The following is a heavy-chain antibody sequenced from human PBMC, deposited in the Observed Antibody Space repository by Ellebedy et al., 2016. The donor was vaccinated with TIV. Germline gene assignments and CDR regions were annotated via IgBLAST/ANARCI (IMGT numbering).Heavy chain of an antibody. CDR2: IYYSGST. Sequence: SETLSLTCTVSGGSISSSSYYWGWIRQPPGKGLEWIGSIYYSGSTYYNPSLKSRVTISVDTSKNQFSLKLSSVTAAATAVYYCARHQKGSSWYGCWFDPWGQGTWSPSPQ. CDR1: GGSISSSSYY. J-gene: IGHJ5*02. D-gene: IGHD6-13*01. CDR3: ARHQKGSSWYGCWFDP. V-gene: IGHV4-39*01.